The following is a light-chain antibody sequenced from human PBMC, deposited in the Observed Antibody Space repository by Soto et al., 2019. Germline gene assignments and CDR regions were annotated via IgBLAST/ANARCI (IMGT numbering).Light chain of an antibody. Sequence: QSALTQSASVSGSPGQSITISCTGTSCNVGSYNLVSWYQQYPGKAPKLMIYESSKRPSGVSNRFSGSKSGNTASLTIAGHPAEEADYYHCCSDGGDNTWIFGGGTKVTVL. CDR2: ESS. CDR3: CSDGGDNTWI. J-gene: IGLJ2*01. CDR1: SCNVGSYNL. V-gene: IGLV2-23*01.